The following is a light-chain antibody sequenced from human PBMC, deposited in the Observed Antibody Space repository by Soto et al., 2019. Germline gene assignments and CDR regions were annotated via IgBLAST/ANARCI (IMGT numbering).Light chain of an antibody. CDR2: VNSDGSH. Sequence: QLVLTQSPSASASLGASVKLTCTLTSGHSTYAIAWHQQQPERGPRFLMKVNSDGSHSRGGGIPDRFSGSGSEAEWYLTISSLQSADEADYYCQTWATGPWVFGGGTKVTVL. J-gene: IGLJ3*02. CDR1: SGHSTYA. CDR3: QTWATGPWV. V-gene: IGLV4-69*01.